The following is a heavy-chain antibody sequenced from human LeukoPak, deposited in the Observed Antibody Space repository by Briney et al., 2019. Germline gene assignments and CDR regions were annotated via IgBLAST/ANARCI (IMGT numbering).Heavy chain of an antibody. J-gene: IGHJ4*02. Sequence: SETLSLTCAVYGGSFSGYYWSWIRQPPGKGLEWIGEINHSGSTNHNPSLKSRVTISVDTSKYQFSLKLSSVTAADTAVYYCASSGIAAAGTDYWGQGTLVTVSS. CDR3: ASSGIAAAGTDY. CDR1: GGSFSGYY. V-gene: IGHV4-34*01. CDR2: INHSGST. D-gene: IGHD6-13*01.